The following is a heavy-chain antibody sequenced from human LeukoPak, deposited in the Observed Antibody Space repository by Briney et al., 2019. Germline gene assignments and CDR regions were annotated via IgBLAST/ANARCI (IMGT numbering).Heavy chain of an antibody. Sequence: ASVKVSCKASGYTFTYRYLHWVRQAPGQALEWMGWITPFNGNTNYARKFQDRVTITRDRSMSTAYMELSSLRSEDTAMYYCARYGNTVDAFDIWGQGTMVTVSS. CDR3: ARYGNTVDAFDI. V-gene: IGHV1-45*02. J-gene: IGHJ3*02. CDR1: GYTFTYRY. CDR2: ITPFNGNT. D-gene: IGHD2/OR15-2a*01.